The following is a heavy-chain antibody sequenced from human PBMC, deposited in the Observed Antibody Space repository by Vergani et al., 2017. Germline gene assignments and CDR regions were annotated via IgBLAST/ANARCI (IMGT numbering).Heavy chain of an antibody. CDR3: AKGEYCSSTSCYPENWFDP. D-gene: IGHD2-2*01. CDR1: GFTFSSYG. V-gene: IGHV3-30*18. Sequence: QVQLVESGGGVVQPGRSLRLSCAASGFTFSSYGMHWVRQAPGKGLEWVAVISYDGSNKYYADSVKGRFTISRDNSKNTLYLQMNSLRAEDTAVYYCAKGEYCSSTSCYPENWFDPWGQGTLVTVSS. J-gene: IGHJ5*02. CDR2: ISYDGSNK.